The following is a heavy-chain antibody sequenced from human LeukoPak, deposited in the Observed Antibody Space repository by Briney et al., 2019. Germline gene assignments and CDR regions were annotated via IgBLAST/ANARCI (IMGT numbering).Heavy chain of an antibody. V-gene: IGHV3-30*02. CDR2: IRYDGSSK. CDR1: GFSSMRYG. J-gene: IGHJ6*03. CDR3: AKEGLVGTFYYYMDV. D-gene: IGHD1-26*01. Sequence: PGGSLRLSCAVSGFSSMRYGMHWVRQAPGKGLEWVAFIRYDGSSKDYAGSVKGRFTISRDDSNSPLYLQMNSLRPEDTAVYYCAKEGLVGTFYYYMDVWGKGTTVTVSS.